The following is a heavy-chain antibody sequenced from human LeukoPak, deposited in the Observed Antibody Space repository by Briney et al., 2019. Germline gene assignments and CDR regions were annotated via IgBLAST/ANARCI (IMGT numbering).Heavy chain of an antibody. CDR3: ARGAGNYYYYGMDV. J-gene: IGHJ6*02. CDR2: IGTAGDT. V-gene: IGHV3-13*01. CDR1: GFTFSSYD. D-gene: IGHD1-1*01. Sequence: PGGSLRLSCAASGFTFSSYDMHWVRQATGKGLEWVSAIGTAGDTYYPGSVKGRFTISRENAKNSLYLQMNSLRAGDTAVYYCARGAGNYYYYGMDVWGQGTTVTVSS.